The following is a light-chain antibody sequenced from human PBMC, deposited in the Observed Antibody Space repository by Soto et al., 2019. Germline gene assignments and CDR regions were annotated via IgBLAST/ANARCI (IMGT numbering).Light chain of an antibody. V-gene: IGKV3-11*01. Sequence: EIVLTQSPATLSLSPGERATLSCRASQSVSTYLAWYQQKPGQAPRLLIYDASNRATVIPARFSGSGSGTDFTLTISSLEPEDFEVYYCQHRSNWPRTFGQGTKLEIK. CDR1: QSVSTY. J-gene: IGKJ2*01. CDR3: QHRSNWPRT. CDR2: DAS.